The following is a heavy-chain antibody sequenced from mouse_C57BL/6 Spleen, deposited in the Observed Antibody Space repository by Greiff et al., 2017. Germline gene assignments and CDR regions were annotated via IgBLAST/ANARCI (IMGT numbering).Heavy chain of an antibody. D-gene: IGHD4-1*01. CDR3: ARWDMSDFDY. Sequence: VQLQQSGAELVKPGASVKLSCKASGYTFTSYWMHWVKQRPGQGLEWIGEIDPTSGYTNYNQKFKDKATLTADTSSSTAYMQLSSLTSEDSAVYYCARWDMSDFDYWGQGTTLTVSS. CDR2: IDPTSGYT. V-gene: IGHV1-50*01. J-gene: IGHJ2*01. CDR1: GYTFTSYW.